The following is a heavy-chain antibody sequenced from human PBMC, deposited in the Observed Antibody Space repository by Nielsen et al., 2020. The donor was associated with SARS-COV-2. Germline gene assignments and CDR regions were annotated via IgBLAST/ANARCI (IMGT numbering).Heavy chain of an antibody. Sequence: GESLKISCAASGFTFSSYAMSWVRQAPGKGLEWVSAISGSGGSTYYADSVKGRFTISRDNSKNTLYLQMNSLRAEDTAVYYCAKISLLRYFDWSPDYWGQGTLGTVSS. CDR3: AKISLLRYFDWSPDY. CDR2: ISGSGGST. J-gene: IGHJ4*02. V-gene: IGHV3-23*01. D-gene: IGHD3-9*01. CDR1: GFTFSSYA.